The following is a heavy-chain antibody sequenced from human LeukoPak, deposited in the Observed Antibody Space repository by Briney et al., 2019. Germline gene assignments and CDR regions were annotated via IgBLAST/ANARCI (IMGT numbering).Heavy chain of an antibody. D-gene: IGHD4-23*01. CDR3: YGGNAEH. CDR1: GFTFSSYW. CDR2: INADGSST. Sequence: GGSLRLSCAASGFTFSSYWMHWVRQAPGKGLMWVSGINADGSSTMYADSVKGRFTISRDNAKNTLYLQMNSLRGEDTAVYHCYGGNAEHWGQGTLVTVSS. J-gene: IGHJ1*01. V-gene: IGHV3-74*03.